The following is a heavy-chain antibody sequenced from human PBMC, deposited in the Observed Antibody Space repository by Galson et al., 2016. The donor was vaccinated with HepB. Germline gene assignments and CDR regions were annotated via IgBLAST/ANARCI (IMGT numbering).Heavy chain of an antibody. D-gene: IGHD6-13*01. J-gene: IGHJ3*02. Sequence: SLRLSCAASGFTFSSYGIHWVRQAPGKGLEWVAYIKEDGSEKYHVDSVKGRFTISRDNAENSLYLQMDSLTAEDTAMYYCARARIAALGTGAFDMWGQGTMVTVSS. V-gene: IGHV3-7*04. CDR1: GFTFSSYG. CDR3: ARARIAALGTGAFDM. CDR2: IKEDGSEK.